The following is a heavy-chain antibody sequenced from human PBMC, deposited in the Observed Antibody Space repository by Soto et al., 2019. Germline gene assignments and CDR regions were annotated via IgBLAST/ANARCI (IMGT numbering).Heavy chain of an antibody. CDR1: QYTFTNYY. D-gene: IGHD3-16*02. CDR2: INNGGGT. Sequence: ASVKVSCKASQYTFTNYYLHWVRQAPGQRPEWMGWINNGGGTIYAQKFQGRRSMTRDTSITTAYTELSRLSSDDTGFYYCAKDLDQHYLWESYRPPFDYWGQGTLVTVSS. J-gene: IGHJ4*02. V-gene: IGHV1-2*02. CDR3: AKDLDQHYLWESYRPPFDY.